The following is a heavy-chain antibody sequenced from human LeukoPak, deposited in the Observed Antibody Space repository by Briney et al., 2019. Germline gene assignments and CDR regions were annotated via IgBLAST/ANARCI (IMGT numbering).Heavy chain of an antibody. D-gene: IGHD3-3*01. J-gene: IGHJ6*02. CDR3: ASELRFLEWLFPYYYGMDV. Sequence: ASVKVSCKASGGTFSSYAISWVRQAPGQGLEWMGGIIPIFGTANYAQKFQGRVTITADESTSTAYMELSSLRSEDTAVYYCASELRFLEWLFPYYYGMDVWGQGTTVTVSS. V-gene: IGHV1-69*13. CDR1: GGTFSSYA. CDR2: IIPIFGTA.